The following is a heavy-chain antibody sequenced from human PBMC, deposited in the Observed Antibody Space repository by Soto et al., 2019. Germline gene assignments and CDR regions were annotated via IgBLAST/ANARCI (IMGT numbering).Heavy chain of an antibody. D-gene: IGHD3-10*01. CDR1: GFTFSSYS. CDR2: ISSSSSYI. J-gene: IGHJ4*02. Sequence: GSLRLSCAASGFTFSSYSMNWVRQAPGKGLEWVSSISSSSSYIYYADSVKGRFTISRDNAKNSLYLQMNSLRAEDTAVYYCARSQRRRDFMVVRGVILPYFDYWGQGTLVTVS. V-gene: IGHV3-21*01. CDR3: ARSQRRRDFMVVRGVILPYFDY.